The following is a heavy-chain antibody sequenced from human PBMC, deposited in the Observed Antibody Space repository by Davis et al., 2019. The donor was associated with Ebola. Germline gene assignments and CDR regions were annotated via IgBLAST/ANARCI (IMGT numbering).Heavy chain of an antibody. CDR1: GFVFSSYV. CDR3: AKGGSGWPSDYSYGMGV. J-gene: IGHJ6*04. V-gene: IGHV3-23*01. CDR2: LGLSADT. D-gene: IGHD6-19*01. Sequence: GGSLRLSCAASGFVFSSYVMSWVRRAPGKGLEWVSTLGLSADTYYADSVKGRFTISRDNSKNTLYLQMNSLRVEDTAVYYCAKGGSGWPSDYSYGMGVWGKGTTVTVSS.